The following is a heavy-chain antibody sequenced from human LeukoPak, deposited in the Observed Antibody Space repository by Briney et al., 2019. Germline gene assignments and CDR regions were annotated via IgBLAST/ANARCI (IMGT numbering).Heavy chain of an antibody. J-gene: IGHJ6*03. CDR1: GGSFSGYY. D-gene: IGHD2-2*01. Sequence: PSETLSLTCAVYGGSFSGYYWSWIRQSPGKGLEWIGEINHSGSTNYNPSLKSRVTISVDTSKNQFSLKLSSVTAADTAVYYCAREVTMYYYMDVWGKGTTVTISS. CDR3: AREVTMYYYMDV. CDR2: INHSGST. V-gene: IGHV4-34*01.